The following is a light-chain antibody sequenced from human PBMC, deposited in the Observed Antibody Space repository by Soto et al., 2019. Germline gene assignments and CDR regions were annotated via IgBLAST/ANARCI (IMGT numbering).Light chain of an antibody. CDR2: FGS. CDR1: SSNIGANT. V-gene: IGLV1-44*01. Sequence: QAVVTQSPSASGTPGQRVTISCSGSSSNIGANTVNWYQQLPGTAPKLLIFFGSHRPSGVSDRFSGSKSGSSASLAISGIQSEDEAEYYCSAWDDSLNGVVFGGGTKLTVL. CDR3: SAWDDSLNGVV. J-gene: IGLJ2*01.